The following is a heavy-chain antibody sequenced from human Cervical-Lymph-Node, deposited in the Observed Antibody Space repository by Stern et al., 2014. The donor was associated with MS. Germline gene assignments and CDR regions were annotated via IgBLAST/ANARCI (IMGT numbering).Heavy chain of an antibody. CDR1: GFSFSNFS. J-gene: IGHJ4*02. V-gene: IGHV3-48*01. CDR3: GTPSPSFY. CDR2: ISNSSTYI. Sequence: EVQLVESGGGLVQPGGSLRLSCEASGFSFSNFSMNWVRQAPGQGLEWLSYISNSSTYIYYADSVKGRFTVSRDNAKKSLYLHMNNLRADDTAVYYCGTPSPSFYWGQGTLVTVSS.